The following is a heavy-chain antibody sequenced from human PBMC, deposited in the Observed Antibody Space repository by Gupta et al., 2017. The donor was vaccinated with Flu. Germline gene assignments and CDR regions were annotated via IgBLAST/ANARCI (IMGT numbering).Heavy chain of an antibody. J-gene: IGHJ4*02. CDR1: GFTFSSYA. V-gene: IGHV3-23*01. D-gene: IGHD6-13*01. CDR3: AKDLRKTHDYSDYYFDY. CDR2: ISGSGGST. Sequence: EVQLLESGGGLVQPGGSLRLSCAASGFTFSSYAMSWVRQAPGKGLEWVSAISGSGGSTYYADSVKGRFTISRDNSKNTLYLQMNSLRAEDTAVYYCAKDLRKTHDYSDYYFDYWGQGTLVTVSS.